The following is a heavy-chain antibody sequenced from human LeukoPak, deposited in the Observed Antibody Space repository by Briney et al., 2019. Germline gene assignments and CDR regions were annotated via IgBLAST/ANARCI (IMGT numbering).Heavy chain of an antibody. V-gene: IGHV5-51*01. Sequence: GASLKISCKGSGSRFTSYWIGWVRQMPGKGLEWMGIIYPGDSDTRYSPSFQGQVTISADKSISTAYLQWSSLKASDTAMYYCARRHDSSGYYYVEGAFDIWGQGTMVTVSS. J-gene: IGHJ3*02. CDR2: IYPGDSDT. CDR3: ARRHDSSGYYYVEGAFDI. D-gene: IGHD3-22*01. CDR1: GSRFTSYW.